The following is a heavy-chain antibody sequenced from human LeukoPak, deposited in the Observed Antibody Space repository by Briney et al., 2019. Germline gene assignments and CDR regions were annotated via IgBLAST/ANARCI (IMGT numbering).Heavy chain of an antibody. Sequence: GGSLRLSCAASGFTFDDYAMHWVRQAPGKGLEWVSLISWDGGSTYYADSVKGRFTISRDNSKNSLYLQMNSLRAEDTALYYCAKAAPYCGGDCYEPLDYWGQGTLVTVSS. V-gene: IGHV3-43D*03. CDR3: AKAAPYCGGDCYEPLDY. D-gene: IGHD2-21*02. CDR1: GFTFDDYA. CDR2: ISWDGGST. J-gene: IGHJ4*02.